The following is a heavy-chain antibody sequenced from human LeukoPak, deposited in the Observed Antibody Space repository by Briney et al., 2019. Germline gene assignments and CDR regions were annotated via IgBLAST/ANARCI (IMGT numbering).Heavy chain of an antibody. CDR1: GITLSSYD. D-gene: IGHD3-16*01. CDR3: AKDGGVWAFDI. V-gene: IGHV3-30-3*01. J-gene: IGHJ3*02. Sequence: GGSLRLSCAASGITLSSYDMHWVRQAPGKALEWVAVISYDGSNKDYADSVKGRFTISRDNSKNTLDLQMNSLRAEDTAVYYCAKDGGVWAFDIWAKGQWSPSLQ. CDR2: ISYDGSNK.